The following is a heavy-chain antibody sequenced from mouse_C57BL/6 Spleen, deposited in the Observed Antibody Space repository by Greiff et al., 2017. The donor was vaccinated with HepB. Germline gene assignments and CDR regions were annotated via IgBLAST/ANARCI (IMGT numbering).Heavy chain of an antibody. Sequence: QVQLQQPGAELVRPGSSVKLSCKASGYTFTSYWMHWVKQRPIQGLEWIGNIDPSDSETHYNQKFKDKATLTVDKSSSTAYMQLSSLTSEDSAVYYCARGATAEAWFAYWGQGTLGTVSA. CDR3: ARGATAEAWFAY. J-gene: IGHJ3*01. V-gene: IGHV1-52*01. CDR2: IDPSDSET. CDR1: GYTFTSYW. D-gene: IGHD1-2*01.